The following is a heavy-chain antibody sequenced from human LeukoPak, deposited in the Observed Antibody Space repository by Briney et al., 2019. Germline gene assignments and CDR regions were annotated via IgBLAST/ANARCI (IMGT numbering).Heavy chain of an antibody. J-gene: IGHJ6*04. V-gene: IGHV3-21*01. Sequence: GGSLRLSCAASGFTLSNYSMNWVRQAPGKGLEWVSSISSSSSYIYYADSVKGRFTISRDNAKNSLYLQMNSLRAEDTAVYYCAELGITMIGGVWGKGTTVTISS. CDR2: ISSSSSYI. CDR1: GFTLSNYS. CDR3: AELGITMIGGV. D-gene: IGHD3-10*02.